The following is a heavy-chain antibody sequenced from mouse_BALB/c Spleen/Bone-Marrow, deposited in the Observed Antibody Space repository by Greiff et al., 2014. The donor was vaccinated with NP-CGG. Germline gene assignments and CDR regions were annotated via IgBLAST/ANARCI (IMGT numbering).Heavy chain of an antibody. Sequence: SGAEFVKPGTSVKLSCKASGYNFTSYWINWVKLRPGQGLEWIGDIYPGSGGNHKNEKFKTKATLTVDTSSSTAYMQLSSLASEDSALDYCARDGNWPFAYWGQGTLVTVSA. CDR1: GYNFTSYW. CDR2: IYPGSGGN. J-gene: IGHJ3*01. V-gene: IGHV1-55*01. CDR3: ARDGNWPFAY. D-gene: IGHD4-1*01.